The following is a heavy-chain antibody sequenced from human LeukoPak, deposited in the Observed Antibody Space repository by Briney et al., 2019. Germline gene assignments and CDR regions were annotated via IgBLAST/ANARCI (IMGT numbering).Heavy chain of an antibody. V-gene: IGHV1-18*01. J-gene: IGHJ4*02. CDR3: ARDRHDSRYYYDSSGYYDR. D-gene: IGHD3-22*01. Sequence: ASVKVSCKASGYTFTSYGISWVRQAPGQGLEWMGWISAYNGNTNYAQKLQGRVTMTTDTSTSTAYMELSSLRSDDTAVYYCARDRHDSRYYYDSSGYYDRWGQGTLVTVSS. CDR1: GYTFTSYG. CDR2: ISAYNGNT.